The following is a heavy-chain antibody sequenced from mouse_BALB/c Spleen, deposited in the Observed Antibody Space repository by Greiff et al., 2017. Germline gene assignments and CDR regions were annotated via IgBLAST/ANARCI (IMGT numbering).Heavy chain of an antibody. CDR1: GFSLTSYG. J-gene: IGHJ4*01. D-gene: IGHD4-1*01. Sequence: VKLMESGPGLVAPSQSLSITCTVSGFSLTSYGVHWVRQPPGKGLEWLGVIWAGGSTNYNSALMSRLSIIKDNAKSQVFLKMNSLQTDDTAMYYCARDLGNYAMDYWGQGTSVTVSS. CDR3: ARDLGNYAMDY. V-gene: IGHV2-9*02. CDR2: IWAGGST.